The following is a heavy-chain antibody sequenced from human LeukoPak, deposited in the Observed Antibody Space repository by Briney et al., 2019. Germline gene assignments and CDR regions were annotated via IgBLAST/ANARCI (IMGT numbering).Heavy chain of an antibody. J-gene: IGHJ4*02. D-gene: IGHD3-22*01. CDR3: ARRGYYYDSSGYYHYSL. CDR1: GGSISSSSYY. Sequence: PSETLSLTCTVSGGSISSSSYYWGWIRQPPGKGLEWIGSIYYSGSTYYNPSLKSRVTISVDTSKNQFSLKLSSVTAADTAVYYCARRGYYYDSSGYYHYSLWGQGTLVTVSS. V-gene: IGHV4-39*01. CDR2: IYYSGST.